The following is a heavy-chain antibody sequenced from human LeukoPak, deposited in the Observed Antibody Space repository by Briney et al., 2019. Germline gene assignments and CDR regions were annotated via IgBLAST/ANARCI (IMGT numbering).Heavy chain of an antibody. CDR2: INHSGST. Sequence: SETLSLTCAVYGGSFSGYYWSWIRQPPGKGLEWIGEINHSGSTNYNPSLKSRVTISVDTSKNQFSLKLSSVTAADTAVYYCARRLQGSVAGTTEPSPFDYWGQGTLVTASS. J-gene: IGHJ4*02. CDR3: ARRLQGSVAGTTEPSPFDY. CDR1: GGSFSGYY. D-gene: IGHD6-19*01. V-gene: IGHV4-34*01.